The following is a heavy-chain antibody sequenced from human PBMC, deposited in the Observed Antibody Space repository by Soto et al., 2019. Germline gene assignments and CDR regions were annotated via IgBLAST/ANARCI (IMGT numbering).Heavy chain of an antibody. Sequence: QVQLVQSGAEVKRPGSSVKVSCKASGDTFTFYSINWVRQAPGLGLEWMGRINPILSMSNYAQRFQGRVTMTAVKSTSTRYMELTSLRSEDTAIYYCASSYGSGYRAFDYWGQGALVTVSS. V-gene: IGHV1-69*02. CDR2: INPILSMS. D-gene: IGHD3-10*01. J-gene: IGHJ4*02. CDR3: ASSYGSGYRAFDY. CDR1: GDTFTFYS.